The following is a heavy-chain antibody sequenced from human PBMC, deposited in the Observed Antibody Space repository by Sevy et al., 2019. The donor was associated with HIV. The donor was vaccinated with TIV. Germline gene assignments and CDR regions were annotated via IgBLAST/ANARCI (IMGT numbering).Heavy chain of an antibody. CDR3: AKDAITGTYYYYYMDV. CDR1: GFTFSSYA. D-gene: IGHD1-7*01. CDR2: ISGSGGST. Sequence: GGSLRLSCAASGFTFSSYAMSWIRQAPGKGLEWVSTISGSGGSTYYADSVKGRFTISRDNSKNTLYLQMNSLRAEDTAVYYCAKDAITGTYYYYYMDVWGKGTTVTVSS. V-gene: IGHV3-23*01. J-gene: IGHJ6*03.